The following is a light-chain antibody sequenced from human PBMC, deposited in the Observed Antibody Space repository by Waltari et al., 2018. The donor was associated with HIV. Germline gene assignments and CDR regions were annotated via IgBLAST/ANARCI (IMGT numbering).Light chain of an antibody. CDR1: SSINGNNA. V-gene: IGLV1-36*01. J-gene: IGLJ2*01. Sequence: QSVLTPPPSVSYATRQRVPISCSGSSSINGNNAVNWYQQLPGKPPKLLISYDDLLASGVSDRFSGSKSGTSASLAISGLQSEDESDYYCAAWDDSLNGVVFGGGTKLTVL. CDR3: AAWDDSLNGVV. CDR2: YDD.